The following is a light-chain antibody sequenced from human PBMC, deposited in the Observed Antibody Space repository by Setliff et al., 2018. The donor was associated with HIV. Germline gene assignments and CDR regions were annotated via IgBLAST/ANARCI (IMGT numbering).Light chain of an antibody. J-gene: IGLJ3*02. CDR1: SSDVGGYNY. CDR3: SSYTASSTLV. V-gene: IGLV2-14*03. CDR2: DVS. Sequence: SVLTQPASVSGSPGQSITISCTGSSSDVGGYNYVSWYQQHPGKAPKLMIYDVSQRPSGVSDRFSGSKSGITASLTISGLQPEDESDYYCSSYTASSTLVFGGGTKVTVL.